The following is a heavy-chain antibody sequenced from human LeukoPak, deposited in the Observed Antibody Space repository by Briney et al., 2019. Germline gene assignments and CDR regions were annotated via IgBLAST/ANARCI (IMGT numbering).Heavy chain of an antibody. CDR2: INPNSGGT. V-gene: IGHV1-2*02. CDR1: GYTFTGYY. CDR3: ARGRLRAVAGRTSDY. D-gene: IGHD6-19*01. J-gene: IGHJ4*02. Sequence: ASVKVSCKASGYTFTGYYMHWVRQAPGQGLEWMGWINPNSGGTNYAQKFQGRVTMTRDTSISTAYMELSRLRSDGTAVYYCARGRLRAVAGRTSDYWGQGTLVTVSS.